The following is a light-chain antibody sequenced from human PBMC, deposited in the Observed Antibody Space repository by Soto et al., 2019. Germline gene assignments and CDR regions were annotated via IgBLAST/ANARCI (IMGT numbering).Light chain of an antibody. Sequence: QPVLTQSPSASASLGASVKLTCTLSSGHSTYAIAWHQQQPEKGPRYLMKLNSDGRHSKGDGIPDRFSGTSSGAERYLTISRLQSEDEADYYCQPWGTGGDVVFGGGTKLTVL. J-gene: IGLJ2*01. CDR2: LNSDGRH. V-gene: IGLV4-69*01. CDR3: QPWGTGGDVV. CDR1: SGHSTYA.